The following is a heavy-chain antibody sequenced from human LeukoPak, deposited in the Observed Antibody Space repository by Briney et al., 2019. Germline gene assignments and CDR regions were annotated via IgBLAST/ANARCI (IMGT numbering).Heavy chain of an antibody. Sequence: PSETLSLTCTVSGGSISSSSYYWGWIRQPPGEGLEWIGYIYYSGSTYYNPSLKSRVTISVDTSKNQFSLKLSSVTAADTAVYYCARCNRGWFDPWGQGTLVTVSS. J-gene: IGHJ5*02. D-gene: IGHD3-10*01. V-gene: IGHV4-31*03. CDR1: GGSISSSSYY. CDR2: IYYSGST. CDR3: ARCNRGWFDP.